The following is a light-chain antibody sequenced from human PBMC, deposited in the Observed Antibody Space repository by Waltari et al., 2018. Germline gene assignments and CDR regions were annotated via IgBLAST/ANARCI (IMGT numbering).Light chain of an antibody. CDR1: TSAVGNYDL. V-gene: IGLV2-23*02. J-gene: IGLJ1*01. Sequence: QSALTQPASVSGTPGQSITIPCTGTTSAVGNYDLVSWYQQHPGKAPKLLIVEVIKRPSGVASRFSGSKSGNTASLTISGLQGEDEADYYCCSYAGRGTYVFGSGTKVTVL. CDR2: EVI. CDR3: CSYAGRGTYV.